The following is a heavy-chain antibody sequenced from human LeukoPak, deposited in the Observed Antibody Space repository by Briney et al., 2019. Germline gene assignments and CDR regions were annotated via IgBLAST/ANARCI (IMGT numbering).Heavy chain of an antibody. CDR3: AGTQGVYYCGNSGAFDI. D-gene: IGHD4-23*01. CDR2: INAGKGNT. CDR1: GYTFTSYA. Sequence: GASVKVSCKASGYTFTSYAMHWVRQAPGQRPEWMGWINAGKGNTKYSQKFQGRVTITRDTSASTAYMEVSSLRSEDTAVYRCAGTQGVYYCGNSGAFDIWGQGTVVTVSS. V-gene: IGHV1-3*01. J-gene: IGHJ3*02.